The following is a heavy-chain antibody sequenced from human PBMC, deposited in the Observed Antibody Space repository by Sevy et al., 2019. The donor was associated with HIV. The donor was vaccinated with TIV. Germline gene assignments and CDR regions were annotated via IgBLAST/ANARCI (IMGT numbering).Heavy chain of an antibody. V-gene: IGHV1-18*01. CDR2: ISAYNGNT. J-gene: IGHJ3*02. CDR1: GYTFTSYG. D-gene: IGHD3-9*01. CDR3: ASGSRYFDRYPXAXDX. Sequence: ASVKVSCKASGYTFTSYGISWVRQAPGQGLEWIGWISAYNGNTNYAQKLQGRVTMTTDTSTSTAYMELRSLRSDDTAVYYCASGSRYFDRYPXAXDXXGQGTMVTVSS.